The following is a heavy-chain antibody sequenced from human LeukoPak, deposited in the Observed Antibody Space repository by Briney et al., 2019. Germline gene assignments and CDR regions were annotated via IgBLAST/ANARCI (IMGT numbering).Heavy chain of an antibody. CDR2: IYTSVST. CDR1: GGSMSSYY. J-gene: IGHJ4*02. D-gene: IGHD6-13*01. Sequence: PSETLSLTCTISGGSMSSYYWNWIRQPAGKGLEWIGRIYTSVSTNYNPSLKSRVTISVDTSKNQFSLKLSSVTAADTAVYYCARVAAAGQIGLDYWGQRTLVTVSS. CDR3: ARVAAAGQIGLDY. V-gene: IGHV4-4*07.